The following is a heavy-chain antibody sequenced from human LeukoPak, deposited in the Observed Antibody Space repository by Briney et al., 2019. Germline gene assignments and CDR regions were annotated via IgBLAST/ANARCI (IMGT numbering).Heavy chain of an antibody. CDR3: ARAEYSSSLYYYGMDV. J-gene: IGHJ6*02. CDR2: IYYSGST. V-gene: IGHV4-59*01. Sequence: PSETLSLTRTVSGGSISSYYWSWIRQPPGKGRGGMGNIYYSGSTHYTPSRKSRVTISVDTSRNQFSLKLTSVTAADTAVYYCARAEYSSSLYYYGMDVWGQGTTVTVSS. D-gene: IGHD6-6*01. CDR1: GGSISSYY.